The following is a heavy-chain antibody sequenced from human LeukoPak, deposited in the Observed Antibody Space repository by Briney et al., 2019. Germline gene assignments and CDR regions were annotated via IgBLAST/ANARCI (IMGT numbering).Heavy chain of an antibody. D-gene: IGHD6-13*01. CDR3: ARATYSSSWYGDYYYGMDV. Sequence: ASVKVSCKASGYTFTSYEINWVRQATGQGLEWMGWMNPNSGNTGYAQKFQGRVTMTRNTSISTAYMELSSLRSEDTAVYYCARATYSSSWYGDYYYGMDVWGQGTTVTVSS. J-gene: IGHJ6*02. V-gene: IGHV1-8*01. CDR2: MNPNSGNT. CDR1: GYTFTSYE.